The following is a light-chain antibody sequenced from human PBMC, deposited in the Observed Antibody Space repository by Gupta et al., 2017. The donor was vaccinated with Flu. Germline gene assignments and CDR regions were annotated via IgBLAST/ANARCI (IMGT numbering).Light chain of an antibody. J-gene: IGLJ2*01. CDR3: QTADDDYNWI. Sequence: PGQTAVITCSGDVLTEAYVYWYQQKPGQAPVLVIFKDSKRPSGIPDRFSGSTSGTIVTLTISGVQAEDEADYYCQTADDDYNWIFGGGTKLTV. CDR1: VLTEAY. V-gene: IGLV3-25*03. CDR2: KDS.